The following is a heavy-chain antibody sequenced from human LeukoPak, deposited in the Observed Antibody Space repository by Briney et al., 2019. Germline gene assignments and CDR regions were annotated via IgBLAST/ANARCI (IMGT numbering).Heavy chain of an antibody. V-gene: IGHV4-4*02. D-gene: IGHD5-12*01. CDR3: ARTRGYEDAFDI. Sequence: PSETLSLTCAVSGGSISSSNWWSWVRQPPGKGLEWIGEIYHSGSANYNPSLKSRVTISVDKSKNQFSLKLSSVTAADTAVYYCARTRGYEDAFDIWGQGTMVTVSS. CDR1: GGSISSSNW. CDR2: IYHSGSA. J-gene: IGHJ3*02.